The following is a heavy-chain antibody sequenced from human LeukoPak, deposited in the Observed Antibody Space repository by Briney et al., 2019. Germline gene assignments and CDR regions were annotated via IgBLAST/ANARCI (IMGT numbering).Heavy chain of an antibody. Sequence: SEALSLTCTVSGGSISSYYWSWIRQPAGKGLEWIGRIYTSGSTNYNPSLKSRVSISVDRSKNQFSLRLSSVTAVDTAVYYCAKMGPAAAGIIDWGQGTLVTVSS. V-gene: IGHV4-4*07. CDR1: GGSISSYY. CDR3: AKMGPAAAGIID. J-gene: IGHJ4*02. CDR2: IYTSGST. D-gene: IGHD6-13*01.